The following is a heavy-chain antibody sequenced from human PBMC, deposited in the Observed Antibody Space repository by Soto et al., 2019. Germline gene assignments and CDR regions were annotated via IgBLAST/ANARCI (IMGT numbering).Heavy chain of an antibody. CDR3: ARGWSSSWPY. Sequence: QVQLQESGPGLLKSSETLSLTCIVSAGSISGYFWSWIRQPPGKGLEWIAFVYDSGSTNYNPSLKGRVTVSVDTSNNQFSLKLNSVTAADTAVYYCARGWSSSWPYWGQGTLVTVSS. D-gene: IGHD6-13*01. CDR1: AGSISGYF. V-gene: IGHV4-59*03. J-gene: IGHJ4*02. CDR2: VYDSGST.